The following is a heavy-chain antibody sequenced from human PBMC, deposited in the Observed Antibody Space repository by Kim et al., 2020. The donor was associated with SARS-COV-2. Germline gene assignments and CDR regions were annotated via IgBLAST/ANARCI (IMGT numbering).Heavy chain of an antibody. Sequence: ADSVQGRFTVSRDNSKDTLFLQMNGLRAEDTAVYFCAKDQRPTGTTTIDYWGQGTLVTVSS. CDR3: AKDQRPTGTTTIDY. V-gene: IGHV3-23*01. J-gene: IGHJ4*02. D-gene: IGHD1-1*01.